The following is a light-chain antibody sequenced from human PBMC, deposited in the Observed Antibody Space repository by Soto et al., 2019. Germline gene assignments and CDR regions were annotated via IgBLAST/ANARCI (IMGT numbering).Light chain of an antibody. J-gene: IGKJ3*01. CDR2: ATS. CDR1: QNINMY. Sequence: DIQITQSPSSLSASVGDRVTITCRTSQNINMYLNWYQQKPGRAPKLLIYATSTLESGVPSRFSGSGSGTDFILNISSLQPEDFATYYCQQSNDSPFTFGPGTKVDVK. CDR3: QQSNDSPFT. V-gene: IGKV1-39*01.